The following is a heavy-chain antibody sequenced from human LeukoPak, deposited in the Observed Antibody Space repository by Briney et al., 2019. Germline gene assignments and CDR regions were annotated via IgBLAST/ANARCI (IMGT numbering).Heavy chain of an antibody. CDR3: ASHKSSSGLISAFDI. CDR2: IYPGDSDT. D-gene: IGHD6-6*01. J-gene: IGHJ3*02. V-gene: IGHV5-51*01. Sequence: GESLKISCKGSGYSFTSYWIGWVRQMPGKGLEWMGIIYPGDSDTRYSPSFQGQVTISADKSISTAYLQWSSLKASDTAMYYCASHKSSSGLISAFDIWGQGTMVTVSS. CDR1: GYSFTSYW.